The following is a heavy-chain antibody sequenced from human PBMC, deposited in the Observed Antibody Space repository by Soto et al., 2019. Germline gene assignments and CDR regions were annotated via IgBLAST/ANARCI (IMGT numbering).Heavy chain of an antibody. D-gene: IGHD2-8*01. CDR1: GGSISSYY. CDR3: ARERWGGYCTTGVCYSWYFDL. CDR2: IYYSGST. Sequence: SETLSLTCTVSGGSISSYYWSWIRQPPGKGLEWIGYIYYSGSTNYNPSLKSRVTISVDTSKNQFSLKLSSVTAADTAVYYCARERWGGYCTTGVCYSWYFDLWGRGTLVTVSS. J-gene: IGHJ2*01. V-gene: IGHV4-59*01.